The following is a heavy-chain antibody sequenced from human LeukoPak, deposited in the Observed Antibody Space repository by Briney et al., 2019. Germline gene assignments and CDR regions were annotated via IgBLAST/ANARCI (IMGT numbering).Heavy chain of an antibody. J-gene: IGHJ5*02. CDR1: GGSFSGYY. CDR3: ARRVRYFDWLLYSGWFDP. D-gene: IGHD3-9*01. V-gene: IGHV4-34*01. Sequence: SETLSLTCAVYGGSFSGYYWSWIRQPPGKGLEWIGEINHSGSTNYNPSLKSRVTISVDTSKNQFSLKLSSVTAADTAVYYCARRVRYFDWLLYSGWFDPWGQGTLVTVSS. CDR2: INHSGST.